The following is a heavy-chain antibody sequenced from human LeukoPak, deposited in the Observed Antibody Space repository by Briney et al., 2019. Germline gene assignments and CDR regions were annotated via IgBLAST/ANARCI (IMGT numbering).Heavy chain of an antibody. Sequence: GGSLRLSCAASGFTFSSYWMHWVRQAPGKGLVWVSHINSDGSSISYADSVKGRFTISRDNSKNTLYLQMNSLRAEDTAVYYCARGPLAGTFDYWGQGTLVTVSS. CDR1: GFTFSSYW. V-gene: IGHV3-74*01. D-gene: IGHD6-13*01. CDR2: INSDGSSI. CDR3: ARGPLAGTFDY. J-gene: IGHJ4*02.